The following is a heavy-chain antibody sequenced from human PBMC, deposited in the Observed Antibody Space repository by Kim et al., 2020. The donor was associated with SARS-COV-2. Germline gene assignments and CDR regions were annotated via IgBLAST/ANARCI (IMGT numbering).Heavy chain of an antibody. V-gene: IGHV1-18*01. CDR1: GYILNTYG. D-gene: IGHD3-9*01. CDR3: ARRRTDYDLLTGYFNVYYFDS. J-gene: IGHJ4*02. Sequence: ASVKVSCEASGYILNTYGLSWVRQAPGQGLEWMGGISAYNSNTNYARKFQGRVTMTTDTSTNTAYMELGSLKADDTAVYYCARRRTDYDLLTGYFNVYYFDSWGQGTLVTVSS. CDR2: ISAYNSNT.